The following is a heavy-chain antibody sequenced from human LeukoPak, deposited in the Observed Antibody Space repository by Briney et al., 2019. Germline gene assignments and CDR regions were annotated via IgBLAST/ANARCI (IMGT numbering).Heavy chain of an antibody. D-gene: IGHD3-22*01. CDR1: GFTFSKYT. CDR2: ISVSGGST. J-gene: IGHJ4*02. CDR3: AKSNYFDSGGYYFFDY. Sequence: GGSLRLSCAASGFTFSKYTMTWVRQAPGKGLEWVSGISVSGGSTNYADSVKGRFTISRDNSKNTLYLQMNSLRAEDTAVYYCAKSNYFDSGGYYFFDYWGQGTLVTVSS. V-gene: IGHV3-23*01.